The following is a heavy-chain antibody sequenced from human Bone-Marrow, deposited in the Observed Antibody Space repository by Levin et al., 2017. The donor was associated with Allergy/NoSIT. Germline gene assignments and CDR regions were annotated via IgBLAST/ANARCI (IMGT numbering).Heavy chain of an antibody. CDR2: MHAAEGP. Sequence: NASETLSLTCSVSPGSLNNYYWSWIRQPAGKGLEWIGRMHAAEGPIYNPSLRSRVSMSLDTSENLFSLNLRSLSAADTALYFCVRSDPRSPVKAFDLWGQGTLVTVSS. CDR3: VRSDPRSPVKAFDL. CDR1: PGSLNNYY. V-gene: IGHV4-4*07. J-gene: IGHJ5*02. D-gene: IGHD2-21*01.